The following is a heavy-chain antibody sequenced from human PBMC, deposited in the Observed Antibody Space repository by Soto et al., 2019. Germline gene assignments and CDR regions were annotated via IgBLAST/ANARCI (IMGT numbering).Heavy chain of an antibody. D-gene: IGHD3-10*01. CDR3: ARDATYGSGRRPDWYFDL. J-gene: IGHJ2*01. CDR1: GLTFRSYD. Sequence: EVQLVESGGGLVQPGGSLRLSCAASGLTFRSYDMHWVRQATGNGLEWVSAIGTIGDTFYADSVKGRFTISRDNAKNSLFLQMNSLRAGDTAVYYCARDATYGSGRRPDWYFDLWGRGTLVTVSS. CDR2: IGTIGDT. V-gene: IGHV3-13*04.